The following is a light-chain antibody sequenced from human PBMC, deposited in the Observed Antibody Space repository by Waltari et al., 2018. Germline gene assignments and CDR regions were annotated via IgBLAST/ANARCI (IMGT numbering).Light chain of an antibody. V-gene: IGLV3-27*01. CDR2: QDS. CDR1: MLPKKY. Sequence: SSELTQPSSVSVSPGQTARITCSGDMLPKKYTRWFQQKPGQAPVLVLYQDSARPSGIPGRCSGSSSGTTVTLTISGAQVEDEADYYCYSTTDNNLGVFGPGTRVTVL. J-gene: IGLJ1*01. CDR3: YSTTDNNLGV.